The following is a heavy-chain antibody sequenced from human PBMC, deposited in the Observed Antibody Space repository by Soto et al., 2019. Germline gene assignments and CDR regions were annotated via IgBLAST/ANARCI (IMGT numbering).Heavy chain of an antibody. J-gene: IGHJ4*02. CDR3: ARNSLNGNGYGLYYFDS. V-gene: IGHV4-59*01. CDR1: GGSFGSNY. D-gene: IGHD5-18*01. CDR2: ISDSGSGST. Sequence: QVQLQESGPGLVKPSETLSLTCTVSGGSFGSNYWSWVRQPPGKGLEWIGYISDSGSGSTNYNPSLKSRVTKSEDKSKNQFYLNLTSVTAADTATYYCARNSLNGNGYGLYYFDSWGQGTLVTVSS.